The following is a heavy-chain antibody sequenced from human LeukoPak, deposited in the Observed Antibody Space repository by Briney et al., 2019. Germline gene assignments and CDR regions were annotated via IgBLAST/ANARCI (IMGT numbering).Heavy chain of an antibody. D-gene: IGHD6-19*01. Sequence: GASVKVSCKASGYTFTGYYMHWVRQAPGQGLEWMGWINPNSGGTNYAQKFQGRVTMTRDTSISTAYMELSRLRSDDTAVYYCARTLQGCIAVAGTDYWGQGTLVTVSS. CDR3: ARTLQGCIAVAGTDY. V-gene: IGHV1-2*02. CDR2: INPNSGGT. J-gene: IGHJ4*02. CDR1: GYTFTGYY.